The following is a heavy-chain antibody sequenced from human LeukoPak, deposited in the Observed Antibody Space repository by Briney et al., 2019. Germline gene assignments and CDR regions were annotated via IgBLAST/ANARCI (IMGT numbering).Heavy chain of an antibody. CDR3: ARADNYDSSGSHFDY. CDR1: GGTFSSYA. CDR2: IIPILGIA. Sequence: ASVKVSCKASGGTFSSYAISWVRQAPGQGLEWMGRIIPILGIANYAQKFQGRVTITADKSTSTAYMELSSLRSEDTAVYYCARADNYDSSGSHFDYWGQGTLVTVPS. D-gene: IGHD3-22*01. J-gene: IGHJ4*02. V-gene: IGHV1-69*04.